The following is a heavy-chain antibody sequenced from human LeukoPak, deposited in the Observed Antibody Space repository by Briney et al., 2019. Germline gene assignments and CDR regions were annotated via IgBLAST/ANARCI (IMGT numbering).Heavy chain of an antibody. D-gene: IGHD1-7*01. Sequence: PGGSLRLSCVASAFTFSSYSMNWVRQAPGKGLEWVSSISSSSSYIYYADSVKGRFTISRDNARNSLYLQMNSLRAEDTAVYYCARDRDWNSGFDYWGQGTLVTVSS. CDR2: ISSSSSYI. CDR1: AFTFSSYS. J-gene: IGHJ4*02. V-gene: IGHV3-21*01. CDR3: ARDRDWNSGFDY.